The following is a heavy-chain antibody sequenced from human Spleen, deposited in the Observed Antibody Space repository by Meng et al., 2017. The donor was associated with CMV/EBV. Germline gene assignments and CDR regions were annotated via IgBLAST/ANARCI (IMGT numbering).Heavy chain of an antibody. D-gene: IGHD3-10*01. V-gene: IGHV3-21*01. Sequence: GGSLRLSCAASGFTFSSYSMNWVRQAPGKGLEWVSSISSSSSYIYYADSVKGRFTTSRDNAKNSLYLQMNSLRAEDTAVYYCAREKLSTHDYWGQGTLVTVSS. CDR2: ISSSSSYI. CDR1: GFTFSSYS. J-gene: IGHJ4*02. CDR3: AREKLSTHDY.